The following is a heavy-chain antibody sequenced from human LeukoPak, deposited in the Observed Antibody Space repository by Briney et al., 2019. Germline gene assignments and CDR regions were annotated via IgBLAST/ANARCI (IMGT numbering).Heavy chain of an antibody. CDR2: IYYSGTT. V-gene: IGHV4-39*01. J-gene: IGHJ4*02. CDR3: TGYSAGWSSGGGY. Sequence: PSETLSLTCTVSGGSISSGDYYWSWIRQPPGKGLEWIASIYYSGTTYYSPSLKSRVAISVNRSNNQFSLRLSSVTAADTAVYFCTGYSAGWSSGGGYWGQGSVVTVSS. D-gene: IGHD6-19*01. CDR1: GGSISSGDYY.